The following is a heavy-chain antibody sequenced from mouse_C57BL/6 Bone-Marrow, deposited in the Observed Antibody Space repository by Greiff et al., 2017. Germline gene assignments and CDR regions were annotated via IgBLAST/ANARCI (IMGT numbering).Heavy chain of an antibody. V-gene: IGHV8-8*01. J-gene: IGHJ2*01. CDR3: ARMIYYGLLNY. CDR2: IWWDDDK. CDR1: GFSLSTFGMG. D-gene: IGHD2-1*01. Sequence: QVTLKVSGPGLLQPSQPLSLTCSFSGFSLSTFGMGVGWIRQPSGQGLEWLAHIWWDDDKYYNPALKSRLTISKDTSKNQVFLKIATVDTAETAKYYCARMIYYGLLNYWGQGTTLTVSS.